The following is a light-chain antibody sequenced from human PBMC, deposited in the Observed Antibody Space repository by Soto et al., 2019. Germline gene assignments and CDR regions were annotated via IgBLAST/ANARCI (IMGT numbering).Light chain of an antibody. V-gene: IGKV3-15*01. J-gene: IGKJ5*01. Sequence: EIVMTQPPATLSVSPGERATLSCRASQSVSSNLAWYQQKPGQAPRLLIYGASTRATGVPARFAGSGSGTEFTLTISSLQSEDFALYSCQQYNNKPPITFGQGTRLEIK. CDR3: QQYNNKPPIT. CDR1: QSVSSN. CDR2: GAS.